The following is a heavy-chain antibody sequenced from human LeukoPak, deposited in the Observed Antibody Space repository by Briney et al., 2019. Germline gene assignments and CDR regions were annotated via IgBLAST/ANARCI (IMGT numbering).Heavy chain of an antibody. J-gene: IGHJ3*02. V-gene: IGHV3-21*01. CDR3: ATTRRDFWSGFDAFDI. CDR2: ISSSSSYI. CDR1: GFTFSSYS. Sequence: KPGGSLRLSCAASGFTFSSYSMNWVRQAPGKGLEWVSSISSSSSYIYYADSVKGRFTISRDNAKNSLYLQTNSLRAEDTAVYYCATTRRDFWSGFDAFDIWGQGTMVTVSS. D-gene: IGHD3-3*01.